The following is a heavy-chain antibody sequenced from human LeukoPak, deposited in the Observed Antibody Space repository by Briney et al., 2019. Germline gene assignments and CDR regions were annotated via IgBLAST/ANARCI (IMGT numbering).Heavy chain of an antibody. D-gene: IGHD2-2*01. V-gene: IGHV4-59*01. CDR1: GGSISSYY. CDR3: AGYQPLLWPLIDC. Sequence: SETLSLTCTVSGGSISSYYWSWIRQPPGKGLEWIGYIYYSGSTNYNPSLKSRVTISVDTSKNQFSLKLSSVTAADTAVYYCAGYQPLLWPLIDCWGQGTLVTVSS. CDR2: IYYSGST. J-gene: IGHJ4*02.